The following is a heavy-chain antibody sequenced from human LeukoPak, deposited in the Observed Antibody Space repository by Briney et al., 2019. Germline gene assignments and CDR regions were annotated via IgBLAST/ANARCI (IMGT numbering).Heavy chain of an antibody. J-gene: IGHJ5*02. CDR2: IYYSGST. D-gene: IGHD3-3*01. V-gene: IGHV4-59*12. Sequence: SETLSLTCTVSGGSITSYYWSWIRQPPGKGLEWIGYIYYSGSTSYNPSLKSRVTISLDTSKNQFSLKLSSVTAADTAVYYCARRVISEISIDKGNWLDPWGQGTLVTVSS. CDR1: GGSITSYY. CDR3: ARRVISEISIDKGNWLDP.